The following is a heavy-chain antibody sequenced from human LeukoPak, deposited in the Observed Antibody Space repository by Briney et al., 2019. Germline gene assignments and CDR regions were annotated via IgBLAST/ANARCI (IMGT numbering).Heavy chain of an antibody. V-gene: IGHV3-74*01. CDR1: GFTFSSTW. D-gene: IGHD3-22*01. J-gene: IGHJ3*02. CDR2: IHSDGSST. Sequence: PGGSLRLSCAASGFTFSSTWMHWFRQAPGKGPVWVSRIHSDGSSTIYADSVKGRFTISRDNSRNALYLQMNSLRAEDTAVYYCATPRGGKLLLDAFDIWGQGTMVTVSS. CDR3: ATPRGGKLLLDAFDI.